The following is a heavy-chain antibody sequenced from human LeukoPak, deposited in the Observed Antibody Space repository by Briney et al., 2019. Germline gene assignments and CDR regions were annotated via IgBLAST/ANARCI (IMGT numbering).Heavy chain of an antibody. J-gene: IGHJ4*02. CDR1: GFTFSSHA. CDR2: IWYDGSNI. D-gene: IGHD2-15*01. Sequence: PGGSLRLSCVASGFTFSSHAMNWVRQAPGKGLEWVAIIWYDGSNIYYADSVKGRFTISRDNSKNTLFLQMNSLRAEDTALYYCARDFCSGGSCYLFDFWGQGTLVTVSS. CDR3: ARDFCSGGSCYLFDF. V-gene: IGHV3-33*08.